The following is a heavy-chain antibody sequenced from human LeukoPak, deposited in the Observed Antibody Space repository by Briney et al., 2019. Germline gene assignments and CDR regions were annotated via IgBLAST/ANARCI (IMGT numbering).Heavy chain of an antibody. V-gene: IGHV3-33*01. Sequence: GRSLRLFCAASGFTFSSYGMHWVRQAPGKGLEWVAVIWYDGSNKYYADSVKGRFTISRDNSKNTLYLQMNSLRAGDTAVYYCARDVYDSSGSYYFDYWGQGTLVTVTS. CDR1: GFTFSSYG. CDR3: ARDVYDSSGSYYFDY. CDR2: IWYDGSNK. D-gene: IGHD3-22*01. J-gene: IGHJ4*02.